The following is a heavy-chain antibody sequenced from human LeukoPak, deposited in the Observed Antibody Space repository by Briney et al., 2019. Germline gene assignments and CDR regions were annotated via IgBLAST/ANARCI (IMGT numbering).Heavy chain of an antibody. D-gene: IGHD2-2*01. CDR2: IIPIFGTA. CDR1: GGTFSSYA. Sequence: ASVKVSCKASGGTFSSYAISWVRQAPGQGLEWMGGIIPIFGTANYAQKFQGGVTITADESTSTAYMELSSLRSEDTAVYYCARGARYCSSTSCWYFDLWGRGTLVTVSS. CDR3: ARGARYCSSTSCWYFDL. J-gene: IGHJ2*01. V-gene: IGHV1-69*13.